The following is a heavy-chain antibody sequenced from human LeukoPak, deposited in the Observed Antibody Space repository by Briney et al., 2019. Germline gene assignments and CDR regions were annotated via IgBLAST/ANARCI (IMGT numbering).Heavy chain of an antibody. D-gene: IGHD3-10*01. CDR1: GFTFDDYA. V-gene: IGHV3-9*01. CDR2: ISWNSGSI. J-gene: IGHJ3*02. CDR3: AKEGASGAFDI. Sequence: GGSLRLSCAASGFTFDDYAMHWVRQAPGKGLEWVSGISWNSGSIGYADSVKGRFTISRDNAKNSLYLQMNSLRAEDTALYYCAKEGASGAFDIWGQGTMVTVSS.